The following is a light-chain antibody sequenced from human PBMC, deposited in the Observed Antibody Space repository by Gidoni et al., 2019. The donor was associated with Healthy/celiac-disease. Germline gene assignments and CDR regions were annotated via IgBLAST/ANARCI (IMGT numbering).Light chain of an antibody. J-gene: IGKJ1*01. CDR3: QQYDNLPWT. CDR2: DAP. Sequence: DIQMTQSPSPLSASVGDRVTITCQASQDMSNYLNWYQQKPGKAPKLLIYDAPNLETGVPSRFSGSGSGTDFTFTISSLQPEDIATYYCQQYDNLPWTFGQGTKVEIK. CDR1: QDMSNY. V-gene: IGKV1-33*01.